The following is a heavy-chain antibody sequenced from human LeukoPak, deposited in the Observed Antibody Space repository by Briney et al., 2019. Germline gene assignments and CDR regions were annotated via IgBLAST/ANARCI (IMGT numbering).Heavy chain of an antibody. CDR3: AAVASGSGWFSHFDY. CDR1: GGTFSSYA. V-gene: IGHV1-69*13. Sequence: SVKDSCKASGGTFSSYAISWVRQAPGQGLEWMGGIIPIFGTANYAQKFQGRVTITADESTSTAYMELSSLRSEDTAVYYCAAVASGSGWFSHFDYWGQGTLVTVSS. D-gene: IGHD6-19*01. CDR2: IIPIFGTA. J-gene: IGHJ4*02.